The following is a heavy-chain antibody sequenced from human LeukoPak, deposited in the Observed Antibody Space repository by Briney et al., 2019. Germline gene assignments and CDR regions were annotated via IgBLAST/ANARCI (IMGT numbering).Heavy chain of an antibody. CDR3: ATRGWNYAY. V-gene: IGHV3-21*01. D-gene: IGHD1-7*01. CDR2: ISFSSSYI. CDR1: GFTFNSYS. J-gene: IGHJ4*02. Sequence: GGYLRLSCAASGFTFNSYSMNWVRQAPGKGLECVSSISFSSSYIYYADSVKGRFTIARDNAKNSLYLQMNSLRAEDTAVYYCATRGWNYAYWGQGTLVTVSS.